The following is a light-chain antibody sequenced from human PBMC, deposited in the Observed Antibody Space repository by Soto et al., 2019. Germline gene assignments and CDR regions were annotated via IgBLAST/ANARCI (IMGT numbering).Light chain of an antibody. CDR1: QYISSY. CDR2: GAS. Sequence: DIQMTQSPSSLSASVGDRVTITCRASQYISSYVNWYQQKPGKAPKFLIYGASDLQRGVPSRFSSSGSGTDFTLTINSLQPEDFATYYCQQSYSRPLTFGPGTKVDIK. V-gene: IGKV1-39*01. J-gene: IGKJ3*01. CDR3: QQSYSRPLT.